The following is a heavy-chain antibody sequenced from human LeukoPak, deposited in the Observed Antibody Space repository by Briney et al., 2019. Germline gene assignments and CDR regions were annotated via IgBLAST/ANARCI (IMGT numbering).Heavy chain of an antibody. CDR2: IYYSGST. Sequence: SETLSLTCTVSGGSISSYYWSWIRQPPGKGLEWIGYIYYSGSTNCNPSLKSRVTISADTSKNQFSLKLNSLTTADTAVYYCTRGAGWLIDYWGQGILVTVSS. CDR1: GGSISSYY. D-gene: IGHD3-16*01. V-gene: IGHV4-59*01. CDR3: TRGAGWLIDY. J-gene: IGHJ4*02.